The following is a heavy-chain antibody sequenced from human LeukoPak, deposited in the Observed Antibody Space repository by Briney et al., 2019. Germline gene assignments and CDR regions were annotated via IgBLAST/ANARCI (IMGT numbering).Heavy chain of an antibody. V-gene: IGHV3-30*18. CDR2: ISYDGSNK. J-gene: IGHJ4*02. CDR3: AKAFRRGYFDY. Sequence: PGGSLRLSCAASGFTFSSYGMHWVRQAPGKGLEWVAVISYDGSNKYYADSVKGRFTISRDNSKNTLYLQMNSLGAEDTAVYYCAKAFRRGYFDYWGQGTLVTVSS. D-gene: IGHD1-26*01. CDR1: GFTFSSYG.